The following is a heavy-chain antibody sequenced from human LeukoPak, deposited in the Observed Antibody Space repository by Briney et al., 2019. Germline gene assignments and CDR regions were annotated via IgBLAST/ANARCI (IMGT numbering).Heavy chain of an antibody. CDR1: GYSFTSYW. CDR2: IYPGDSDT. D-gene: IGHD6-13*01. J-gene: IGHJ4*02. Sequence: GASLKISCKGSGYSFTSYWIGWVRQLPGNGLEWMGIIYPGDSDTRYSPSFQGQVTISADKSISTAYLQWSSLKASDTAMYYCARLLLSGSSYVDYWGQGTLVTVSS. CDR3: ARLLLSGSSYVDY. V-gene: IGHV5-51*01.